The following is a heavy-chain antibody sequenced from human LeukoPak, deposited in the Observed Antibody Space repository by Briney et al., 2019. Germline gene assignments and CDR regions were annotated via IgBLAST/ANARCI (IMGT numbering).Heavy chain of an antibody. J-gene: IGHJ3*02. CDR3: ATPAAAGTEDAFDI. V-gene: IGHV1-24*01. D-gene: IGHD6-13*01. Sequence: ASVKVSCKVSGYTLTELSMHWVRQAPGKGLEWMGGFDPEDGETIYAQKFQGRVTMTEDTSTDTAYMELSSLRSEDTAVYYCATPAAAGTEDAFDIWGQGTMVTVSS. CDR2: FDPEDGET. CDR1: GYTLTELS.